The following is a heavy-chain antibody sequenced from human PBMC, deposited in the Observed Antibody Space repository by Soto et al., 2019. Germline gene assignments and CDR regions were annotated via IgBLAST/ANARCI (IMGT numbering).Heavy chain of an antibody. J-gene: IGHJ6*02. Sequence: QVQLVQSGAEVKKPGSSVKVSCKASGGTFSSYAISWVRQAPGQGLEWMGGIIPIFGTANYAQKFQGRVTITADEFTSTAYMELSSLRSEDSAVYYCARGSIFGVVISYYGMDVWGQGTTVTVSS. D-gene: IGHD3-3*01. CDR1: GGTFSSYA. V-gene: IGHV1-69*01. CDR2: IIPIFGTA. CDR3: ARGSIFGVVISYYGMDV.